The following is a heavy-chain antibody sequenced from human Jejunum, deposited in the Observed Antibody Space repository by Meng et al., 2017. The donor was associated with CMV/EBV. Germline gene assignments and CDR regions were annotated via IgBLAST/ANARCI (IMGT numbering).Heavy chain of an antibody. CDR1: ISSYL. V-gene: IGHV4-59*01. Sequence: ISSYLWTWIRQPPGKGLEWIGYVYYSGTTTYNPSLRSRVAISIDTSKNQFSLKVNSLTAADTAVYYCARVPAELGSTSDYYYFDSWGQGTLVTVSS. D-gene: IGHD6-25*01. CDR3: ARVPAELGSTSDYYYFDS. J-gene: IGHJ4*02. CDR2: VYYSGTT.